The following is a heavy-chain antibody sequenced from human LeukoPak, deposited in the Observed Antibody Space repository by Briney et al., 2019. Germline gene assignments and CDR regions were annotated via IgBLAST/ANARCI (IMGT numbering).Heavy chain of an antibody. D-gene: IGHD2-2*01. CDR2: TYYRSRWYN. V-gene: IGHV6-1*01. CDR1: GDSVSSNSAA. J-gene: IGHJ6*02. Sequence: SQTLSLTCVISGDSVSSNSAAWNWSRQSPSRGLEWLGRTYYRSRWYNDYAVSVKSRITINPDTSRNQFSLQLDSVTPEDTAVYYCARETSSLGMDVWGQGTTVTVSS. CDR3: ARETSSLGMDV.